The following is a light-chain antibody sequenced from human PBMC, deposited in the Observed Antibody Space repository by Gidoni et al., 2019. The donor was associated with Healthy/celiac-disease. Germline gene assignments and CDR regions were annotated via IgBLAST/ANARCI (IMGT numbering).Light chain of an antibody. CDR1: QSVSSY. J-gene: IGKJ3*01. Sequence: EIVLTQSPATLSLSPGGRATLSCRASQSVSSYLAWYQQKPGQAPRLLIYDASNRATGIPARFSGSGSGTDFTLTISSLEPEDFAVYYCQQRSNWPPIFTVXPXTKVDIK. V-gene: IGKV3-11*01. CDR2: DAS. CDR3: QQRSNWPPIFT.